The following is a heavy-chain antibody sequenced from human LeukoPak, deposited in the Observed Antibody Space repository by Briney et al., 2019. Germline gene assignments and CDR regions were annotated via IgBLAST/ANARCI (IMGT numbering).Heavy chain of an antibody. J-gene: IGHJ4*02. CDR3: AKDGVYYGSGSYYTCFDY. V-gene: IGHV3-23*01. Sequence: GGSLRLSCAASGFTFSSYAMSWVRQAPGKGLEWVSAISGSGGSTYYADSVKGRFTISRDNSKNTLYLQMNSLRAEDTAVYYCAKDGVYYGSGSYYTCFDYWGQGTLVTVSS. D-gene: IGHD3-10*01. CDR2: ISGSGGST. CDR1: GFTFSSYA.